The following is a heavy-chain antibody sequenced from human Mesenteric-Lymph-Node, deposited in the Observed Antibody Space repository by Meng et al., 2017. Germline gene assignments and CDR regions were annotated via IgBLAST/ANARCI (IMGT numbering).Heavy chain of an antibody. CDR1: GFTFSSYS. CDR2: ISSSSSYI. CDR3: ARDPGGEAAIGL. V-gene: IGHV3-21*01. J-gene: IGHJ2*01. Sequence: EGQLGESGGGLVKPGGSRRRSGAASGFTFSSYSMNWVRQAPGKGLEWVSSISSSSSYIYYADSVKGRFTISRDNAKNSLYLQINSLRAEDTALYYCARDPGGEAAIGLWGRGTLVTVSS. D-gene: IGHD3-16*01.